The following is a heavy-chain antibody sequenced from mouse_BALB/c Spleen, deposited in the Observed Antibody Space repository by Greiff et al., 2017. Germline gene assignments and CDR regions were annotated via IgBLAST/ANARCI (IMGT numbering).Heavy chain of an antibody. V-gene: IGHV2-2*02. J-gene: IGHJ4*01. Sequence: VQLQESGPGLVQPSQSLSITCTVSGFSLTSYGVHWVRQSPGKGLEWLGVIWSGGSTDYNAAFISRLSIIKDNSKSQVFFKMNSLQANDTAIYYWARNGGAGYAMDYWGQGTSVTVSS. CDR3: ARNGGAGYAMDY. CDR2: IWSGGST. CDR1: GFSLTSYG.